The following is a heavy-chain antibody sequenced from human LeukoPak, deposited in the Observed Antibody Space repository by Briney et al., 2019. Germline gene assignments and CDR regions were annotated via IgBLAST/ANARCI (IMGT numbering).Heavy chain of an antibody. CDR1: GFTFDDYA. Sequence: GRSLRLSCAASGFTFDDYAMHWVRQAPGKGLEWVSGISWNSGRIGYADSVKGRFTISRDNAKNSLYLQMNSLRAEDTALYYCAKALAYYFDYWGQGTLVTVS. V-gene: IGHV3-9*01. CDR3: AKALAYYFDY. CDR2: ISWNSGRI. J-gene: IGHJ4*02.